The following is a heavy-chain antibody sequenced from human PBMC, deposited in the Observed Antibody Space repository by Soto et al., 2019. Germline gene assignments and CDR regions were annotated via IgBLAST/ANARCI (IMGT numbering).Heavy chain of an antibody. D-gene: IGHD5-12*01. CDR1: GFTFNSYY. Sequence: EVQLVESGGGLVQPGGSLRLSCAASGFTFNSYYMSWVRQAPGEGLEWVANIKPDGSEKYYVDSVEGRFTISRDNARNSLYLQMNSLRAEDTAVYYWVRDWRDGYDHSFNHWGQGTPVTVSS. CDR2: IKPDGSEK. CDR3: VRDWRDGYDHSFNH. J-gene: IGHJ4*02. V-gene: IGHV3-7*03.